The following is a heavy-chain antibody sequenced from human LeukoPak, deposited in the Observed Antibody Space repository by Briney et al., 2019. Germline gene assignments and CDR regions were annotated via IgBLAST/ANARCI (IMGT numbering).Heavy chain of an antibody. V-gene: IGHV3-53*05. J-gene: IGHJ4*02. CDR2: IYSGGST. D-gene: IGHD2-2*01. CDR1: GFTVSSNY. Sequence: GGSLRLSCAASGFTVSSNYMSWVRQAPGKGLEWVSVIYSGGSTYYADSVKGRFTISRDNSKNTLYLQMNSLRAEDTAVYYCAKAPYRYCSSTSCSEDYWGQGTLVTVSS. CDR3: AKAPYRYCSSTSCSEDY.